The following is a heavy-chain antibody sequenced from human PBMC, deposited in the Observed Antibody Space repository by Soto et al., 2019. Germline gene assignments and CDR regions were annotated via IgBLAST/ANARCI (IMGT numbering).Heavy chain of an antibody. CDR2: ISAYNGNT. J-gene: IGHJ4*02. V-gene: IGHV1-18*01. CDR3: AREQYYYGSGSYYKDPRYFDS. CDR1: GYTFTSYG. Sequence: ASVKVSCKASGYTFTSYGISWVRQAPGQGLEWMGWISAYNGNTNYAQKLQGRVTMTTDTSTSTAYMELRSLRSDDTAVYYCAREQYYYGSGSYYKDPRYFDSWGQGPLVTVSS. D-gene: IGHD3-10*01.